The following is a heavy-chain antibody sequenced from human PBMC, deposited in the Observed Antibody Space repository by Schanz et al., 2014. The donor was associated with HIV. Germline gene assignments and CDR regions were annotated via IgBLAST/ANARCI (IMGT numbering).Heavy chain of an antibody. D-gene: IGHD6-19*01. V-gene: IGHV4-34*02. CDR2: INHSGST. CDR1: GGSFSVYS. Sequence: QLQLQESGPGLVRPSETLSLTCAVYGGSFSVYSWSWIRQPPGKGLQWIGEINHSGSTNYNPSLKSRVTISVDTSKNQFSLRLNSVTAADSAMYFCARGSGGNPLWYFDLWGRGTLVIVSS. CDR3: ARGSGGNPLWYFDL. J-gene: IGHJ2*01.